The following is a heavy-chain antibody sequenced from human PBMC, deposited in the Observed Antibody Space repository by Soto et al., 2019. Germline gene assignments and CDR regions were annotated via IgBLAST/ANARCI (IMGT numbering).Heavy chain of an antibody. J-gene: IGHJ6*02. CDR3: ARARSYYEADRYYYYYYGMDV. CDR2: IWYDGSNK. Sequence: QVQLVESGGGVVQPGRSLRLSCAASGFTFSSYGMHWVRQAPGKGLEWVAVIWYDGSNKYYADSGKGRFSISRDNSKNKLYLQMNSQRAEDTAVYYCARARSYYEADRYYYYYYGMDVWGQGTTVTVSS. V-gene: IGHV3-33*01. CDR1: GFTFSSYG. D-gene: IGHD1-26*01.